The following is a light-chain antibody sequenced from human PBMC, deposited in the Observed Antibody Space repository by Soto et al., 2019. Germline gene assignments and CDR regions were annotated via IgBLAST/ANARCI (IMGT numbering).Light chain of an antibody. Sequence: QSVLTQPASVSGPPGQSITISCTGSSSDIGDYDYVSWYQQHPGKAPKVLISEVSNRPSGVSNRFSGSKSGNTASLTISGLQAEDEADYYCNSYATGNTRVLATGTKVTVL. J-gene: IGLJ1*01. CDR3: NSYATGNTRV. V-gene: IGLV2-14*01. CDR1: SSDIGDYDY. CDR2: EVS.